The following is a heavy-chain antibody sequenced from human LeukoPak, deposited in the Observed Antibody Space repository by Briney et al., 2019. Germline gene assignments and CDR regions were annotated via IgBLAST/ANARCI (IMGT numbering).Heavy chain of an antibody. J-gene: IGHJ4*02. CDR1: GGSISSSSYY. CDR3: ARGAQYQPLPDY. CDR2: IYYSGST. V-gene: IGHV4-39*01. D-gene: IGHD2-2*01. Sequence: PSETLSLTCTVSGGSISSSSYYWGWIRQPPGKGLEWIGSIYYSGSTYYNPSLKSRVTISVDTSKNQFSLKLSSVTAADTAVYYCARGAQYQPLPDYWGQGTLVTVSS.